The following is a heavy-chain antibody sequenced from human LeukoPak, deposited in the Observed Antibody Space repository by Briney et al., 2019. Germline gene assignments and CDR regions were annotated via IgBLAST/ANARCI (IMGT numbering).Heavy chain of an antibody. CDR2: IRSKAYGGTT. D-gene: IGHD3-3*01. CDR1: GFTFGDYA. V-gene: IGHV3-49*04. Sequence: PGGSLRLSRTASGFTFGDYAMSWVRQAPGKGLEWVGFIRSKAYGGTTEYAASVKGRFTISRDDSKSIAYLQMNSLKTEDTAVYYCTREGDYDFWSGRTPWYWGQGTLVTVSS. CDR3: TREGDYDFWSGRTPWY. J-gene: IGHJ4*02.